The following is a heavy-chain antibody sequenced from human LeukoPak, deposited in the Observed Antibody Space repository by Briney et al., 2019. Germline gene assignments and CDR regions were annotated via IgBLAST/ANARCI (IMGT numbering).Heavy chain of an antibody. CDR3: ARDFYYYDSSGYYEGWFDP. Sequence: GGSLRLSCAASGFTFSSYSMNWVRQAPGKGLEWVSSISSSSSYIYYADSVKGRFTISRDNAKNSLYLQMNSLRAEDTAVYYCARDFYYYDSSGYYEGWFDPWGQGTLVTVSS. V-gene: IGHV3-21*01. J-gene: IGHJ5*02. CDR1: GFTFSSYS. CDR2: ISSSSSYI. D-gene: IGHD3-22*01.